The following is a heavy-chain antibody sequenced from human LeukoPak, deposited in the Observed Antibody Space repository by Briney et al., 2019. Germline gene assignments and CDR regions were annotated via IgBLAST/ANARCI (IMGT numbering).Heavy chain of an antibody. Sequence: GASVKVSCKASGYTFTSYGISWVRQAPGQGLEWMGWISAYNGNTNYAQKFQGRVTMTRDTSISTAYMELSRLRSDDTAVYYCARDVANWGAPAGYWGQGTLVTVSS. D-gene: IGHD7-27*01. CDR2: ISAYNGNT. V-gene: IGHV1-18*01. J-gene: IGHJ4*02. CDR3: ARDVANWGAPAGY. CDR1: GYTFTSYG.